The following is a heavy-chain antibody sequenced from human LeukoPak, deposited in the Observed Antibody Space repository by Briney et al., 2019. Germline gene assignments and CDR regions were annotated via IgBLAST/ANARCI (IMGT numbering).Heavy chain of an antibody. D-gene: IGHD3-3*01. CDR1: GDSISSGDHY. J-gene: IGHJ6*02. CDR3: ATRKYYDFWSGYYDYYYGMDV. Sequence: SETLSLTCTVSGDSISSGDHYWSWIRQPPGKGLEWIGYISYSGSTYYNPSLKSRVTISVDKSKNQFSLKLSSVTAADTAVYYCATRKYYDFWSGYYDYYYGMDVWGQGTTVTVSS. V-gene: IGHV4-30-4*01. CDR2: ISYSGST.